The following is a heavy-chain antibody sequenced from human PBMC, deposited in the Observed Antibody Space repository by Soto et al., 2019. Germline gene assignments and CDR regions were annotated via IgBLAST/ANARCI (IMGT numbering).Heavy chain of an antibody. D-gene: IGHD3-22*01. Sequence: SETLSLTCTVSGGSISSGGYYWSWIRQHPGKGLEWIGYIYYSGSTYYNPSLKSRVTISVDTSKNQFSLKLSSVTAEDTAVYYCQRGYYHYDRSGYLVSSYWFDPWGQGTLGTVSS. J-gene: IGHJ5*02. CDR2: IYYSGST. CDR1: GGSISSGGYY. V-gene: IGHV4-31*03. CDR3: QRGYYHYDRSGYLVSSYWFDP.